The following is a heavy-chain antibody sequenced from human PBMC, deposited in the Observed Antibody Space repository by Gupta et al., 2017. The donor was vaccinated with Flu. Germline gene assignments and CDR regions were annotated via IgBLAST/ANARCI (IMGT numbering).Heavy chain of an antibody. J-gene: IGHJ4*02. Sequence: QVQLHESGPGLVKPAETLTVNCTVSGDSIISSRHYWGWIRQPPGRGLEWIGYIFYRGSADYNPSLKSRVTISVDLPRNQFSLHLTSVTAADTAVYYCARHRDYNSGGFDHWGQGTLVTVSS. D-gene: IGHD6-19*01. CDR1: GDSIISSRHY. V-gene: IGHV4-39*01. CDR2: IFYRGSA. CDR3: ARHRDYNSGGFDH.